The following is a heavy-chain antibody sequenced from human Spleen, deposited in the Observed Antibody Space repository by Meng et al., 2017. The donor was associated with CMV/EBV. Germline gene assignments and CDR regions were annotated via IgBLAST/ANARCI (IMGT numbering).Heavy chain of an antibody. Sequence: FTFSSDWMHWVRQAPGKGLVWVSRINSDGSSTSYADSVKGRFTISRDNAKNTLYLQMNSLRAEDTAVYYCARDRRDFWSGSPGAFDIWGQGTMVTVSS. D-gene: IGHD3-3*01. CDR1: FTFSSDW. CDR2: INSDGSST. V-gene: IGHV3-74*01. J-gene: IGHJ3*02. CDR3: ARDRRDFWSGSPGAFDI.